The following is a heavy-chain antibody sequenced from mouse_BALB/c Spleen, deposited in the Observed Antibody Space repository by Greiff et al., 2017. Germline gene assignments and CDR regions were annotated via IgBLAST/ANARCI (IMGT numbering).Heavy chain of an antibody. D-gene: IGHD2-4*01. CDR3: TRSDYDYPSAY. CDR2: IDPSDSYT. CDR1: GYTFTSYW. J-gene: IGHJ2*01. Sequence: VQLQQPGAELVKPGASVKLSCKASGYTFTSYWMHWVKQRPGQGLEWIGEIDPSDSYTNYNQKFKDKATLTVDKSSSTAYMQLSSPTSEDSAVYYCTRSDYDYPSAYWGQGTTLTVSS. V-gene: IGHV1-69*02.